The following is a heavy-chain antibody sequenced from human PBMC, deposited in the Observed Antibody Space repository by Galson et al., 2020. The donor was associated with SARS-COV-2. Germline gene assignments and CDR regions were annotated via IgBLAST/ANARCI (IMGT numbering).Heavy chain of an antibody. CDR1: GFTFSNYG. CDR2: VSFDGNTQ. Sequence: GGSLRLSCEVSGFTFSNYGMHWVRQAPGKGLEWVAVVSFDGNTQYYADPVKGRFTISRDKSKNTVYLQRNSLRDEDTAFYYCAKEASPYACAGYYDYWGQGILV. V-gene: IGHV3-30*18. CDR3: AKEASPYACAGYYDY. J-gene: IGHJ4*02. D-gene: IGHD2-2*01.